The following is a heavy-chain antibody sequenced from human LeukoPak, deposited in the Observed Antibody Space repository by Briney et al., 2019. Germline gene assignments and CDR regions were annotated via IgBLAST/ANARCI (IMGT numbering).Heavy chain of an antibody. Sequence: GASVKVSCKASGYTFIDYGFSWVRQAPGQGLEWMGWISGYNGNTNYLQRFQGRATMTTDTSTNTVYMELRSLRSDDTAVYYCARLSTNSRVGGYDPQWYFDLWGRGTLVTVSS. CDR1: GYTFIDYG. V-gene: IGHV1-18*04. J-gene: IGHJ2*01. CDR2: ISGYNGNT. D-gene: IGHD5-12*01. CDR3: ARLSTNSRVGGYDPQWYFDL.